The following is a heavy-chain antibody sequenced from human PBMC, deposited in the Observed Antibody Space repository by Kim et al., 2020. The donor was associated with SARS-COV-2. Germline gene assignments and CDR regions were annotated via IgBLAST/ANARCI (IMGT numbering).Heavy chain of an antibody. CDR3: ATSRSDCEFWSGVTTGGRWFDA. J-gene: IGHJ5*02. CDR1: GYTFTSYD. CDR2: MNPNSGNT. Sequence: ASVKVSCKASGYTFTSYDINWVRQATGQGLEWMGWMNPNSGNTGYAQKFQGRVTMTRDTSINTAYMDLSSLSSEDTAVYYCATSRSDCEFWSGVTTGGRWFDAWGQGTMVTVSS. D-gene: IGHD3-3*01. V-gene: IGHV1-8*01.